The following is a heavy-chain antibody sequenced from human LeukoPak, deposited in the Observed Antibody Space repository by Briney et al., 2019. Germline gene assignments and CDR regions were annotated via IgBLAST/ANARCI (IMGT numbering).Heavy chain of an antibody. D-gene: IGHD3-10*02. V-gene: IGHV3-48*03. J-gene: IGHJ6*04. CDR3: AELGITMIGGV. CDR1: GFTFSSYE. CDR2: ISSSCSTI. Sequence: GGSLRLSCAASGFTFSSYEMNWVRKAQGQGLERVSYISSSCSTIYYADPVKSRFTISRDNAKNSLYLQMNSLRAEDTVVYYCAELGITMIGGVWGKGNTVTMSS.